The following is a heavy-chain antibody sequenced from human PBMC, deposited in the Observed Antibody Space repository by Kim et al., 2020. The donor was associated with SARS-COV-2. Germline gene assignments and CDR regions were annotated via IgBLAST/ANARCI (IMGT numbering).Heavy chain of an antibody. CDR2: T. V-gene: IGHV1-18*01. J-gene: IGHJ4*02. Sequence: TNYAQKLQGRVTMTTDTSTSTAYMELRSLRSDDTAVYYCASTDRGSYYIYWGQGTLVTVSS. CDR3: ASTDRGSYYIY. D-gene: IGHD1-26*01.